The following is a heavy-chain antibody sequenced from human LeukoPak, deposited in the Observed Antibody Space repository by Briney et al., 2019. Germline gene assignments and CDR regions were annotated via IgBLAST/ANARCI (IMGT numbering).Heavy chain of an antibody. Sequence: SETLSLTCTVSGYSISSGYYWGWIRQPPGKGLEWIGSIYHSGSTYYNPSLKSRVTISVDTSKNQFSLKLSSVTAADTAVYYCAREHHIAVADTYYFDYWGQGTLVTVSS. J-gene: IGHJ4*02. CDR3: AREHHIAVADTYYFDY. V-gene: IGHV4-38-2*02. D-gene: IGHD6-19*01. CDR2: IYHSGST. CDR1: GYSISSGYY.